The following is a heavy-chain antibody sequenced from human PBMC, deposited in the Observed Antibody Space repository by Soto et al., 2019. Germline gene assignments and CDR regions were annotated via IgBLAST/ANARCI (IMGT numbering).Heavy chain of an antibody. V-gene: IGHV1-69*13. CDR2: IIPIFGTA. CDR1: GGTFSSYA. J-gene: IGHJ6*02. Sequence: VKVSCKASGGTFSSYAISWVRQAPGQGLEWMGGIIPIFGTANYAQKFQGRVTITADKSTSTTYMELSSLRSEDTAVYYCAREVPQFALGMDVWGQGTTVTVSS. CDR3: AREVPQFALGMDV. D-gene: IGHD3-10*01.